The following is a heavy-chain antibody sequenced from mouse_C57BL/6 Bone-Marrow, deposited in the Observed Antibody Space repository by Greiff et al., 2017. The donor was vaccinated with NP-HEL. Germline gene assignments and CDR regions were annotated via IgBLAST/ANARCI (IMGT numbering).Heavy chain of an antibody. Sequence: QVQLKQPGAELVKPGASVKMSCKASGYTFTSYWITWVKQRPGQGLEWIGDIYPVSGSTNYNEKFKSKATLTVDTSSSTAYMQLSSLTSEDSAVYYCARRRGIQTRDDWGQGTTLTVSS. V-gene: IGHV1-55*01. CDR2: IYPVSGST. CDR1: GYTFTSYW. CDR3: ARRRGIQTRDD. D-gene: IGHD6-1*01. J-gene: IGHJ2*01.